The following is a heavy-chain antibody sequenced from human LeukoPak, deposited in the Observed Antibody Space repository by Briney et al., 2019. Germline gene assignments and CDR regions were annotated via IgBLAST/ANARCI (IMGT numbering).Heavy chain of an antibody. Sequence: GASVKVSCKASGYTFTSYGISWVRQAPGQGLEWMGWISVYNGNTNYAQKLQGRVTMTTDTSTSTDYMEVRSLRSDDTAVYYCAREGSNSGWYYFDYWGQGTLVTVSS. CDR2: ISVYNGNT. V-gene: IGHV1-18*01. CDR1: GYTFTSYG. CDR3: AREGSNSGWYYFDY. D-gene: IGHD6-19*01. J-gene: IGHJ4*02.